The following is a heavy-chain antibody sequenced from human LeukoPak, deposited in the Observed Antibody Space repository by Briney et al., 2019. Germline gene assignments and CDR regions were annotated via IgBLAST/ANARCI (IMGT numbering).Heavy chain of an antibody. V-gene: IGHV4-4*07. D-gene: IGHD4-23*01. CDR1: GGSISSYY. J-gene: IGHJ4*02. CDR3: ARGSDTALPIGTVVTYFDY. Sequence: SETLSLTCTVSGGSISSYYWSWLRQPAGKGLEWIGRIYTSGSTNYNPSLMSRVTMSVDTSKNQFSLKLSSVTAADTAVYYCARGSDTALPIGTVVTYFDYWGQGTLVTVSS. CDR2: IYTSGST.